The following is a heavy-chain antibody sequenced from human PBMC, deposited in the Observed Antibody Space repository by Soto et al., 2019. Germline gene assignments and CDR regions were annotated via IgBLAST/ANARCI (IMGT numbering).Heavy chain of an antibody. Sequence: PWGSLRLSCAASGFTVFSNYISCVGHSPFKWREWVSVIYSEGTPYYADSVKGRFTISRENSNNTLYLHMNNLRAEDTAVYYCARSTYYDILTGSYYYYAMDVWGQGTTVTVSS. J-gene: IGHJ6*02. CDR2: IYSEGTP. CDR1: GFTVFSNY. CDR3: ARSTYYDILTGSYYYYAMDV. D-gene: IGHD3-9*01. V-gene: IGHV3-53*01.